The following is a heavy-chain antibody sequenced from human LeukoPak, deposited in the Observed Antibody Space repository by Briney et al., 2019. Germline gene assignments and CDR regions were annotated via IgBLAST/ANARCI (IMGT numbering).Heavy chain of an antibody. D-gene: IGHD6-6*01. CDR3: ARDRSSSFDY. V-gene: IGHV4-30-4*08. J-gene: IGHJ4*02. CDR2: IYYSGST. Sequence: SQTLSLTCTVSGGSISSGNYYWRWIRQPPGKGLEWLGYIYYSGSTYYNPSLKSRVTISVDTSKNHFSLKLTSVTAADTAVYYCARDRSSSFDYWGRGTLVSVSS. CDR1: GGSISSGNYY.